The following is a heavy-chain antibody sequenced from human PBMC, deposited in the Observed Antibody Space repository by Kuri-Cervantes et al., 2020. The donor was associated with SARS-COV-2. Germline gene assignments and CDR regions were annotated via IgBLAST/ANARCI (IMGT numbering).Heavy chain of an antibody. CDR3: AREGVYYDFWSGEFDY. V-gene: IGHV3-74*01. D-gene: IGHD3-3*01. J-gene: IGHJ4*02. CDR2: INSDGSST. Sequence: GESLKISCAASGFTFSSYWMHWVRQAPGKGLVWVSRINSDGSSTSYADSVKGRFTISRDNSKNTLYLQMNSLRAEDTAVYYCAREGVYYDFWSGEFDYWGQGTLVTVSS. CDR1: GFTFSSYW.